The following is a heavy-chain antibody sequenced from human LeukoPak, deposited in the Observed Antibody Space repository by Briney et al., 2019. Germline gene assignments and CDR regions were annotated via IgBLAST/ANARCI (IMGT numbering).Heavy chain of an antibody. V-gene: IGHV1-18*01. J-gene: IGHJ6*03. D-gene: IGHD3-22*01. CDR1: GYTFTSYG. CDR2: ISAYNGNT. CDR3: ARGTYYYDSSGYYYSGLYYYYMDV. Sequence: ASVTVSCKASGYTFTSYGISWVRQAPGQGLEWMGWISAYNGNTNYAQKLQGRVTMTTDTSTSTAYMELRSLRSDDTAVYYCARGTYYYDSSGYYYSGLYYYYMDVWGKGTTVTVSS.